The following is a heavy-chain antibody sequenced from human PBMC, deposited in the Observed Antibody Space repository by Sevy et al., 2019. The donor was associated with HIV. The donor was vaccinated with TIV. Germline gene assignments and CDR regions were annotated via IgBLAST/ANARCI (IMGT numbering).Heavy chain of an antibody. J-gene: IGHJ6*02. Sequence: GGSLRLSCAASGFTFDDYAMHWVRQAPGKGLEWVSGISWNSGSIGYADSVKGRFTISRDNAKNSLYLQMNSLRAEDTALYYCAKDLFTGGYDFWSGYFSYYYGMDVWGQGTTVTVSS. V-gene: IGHV3-9*01. CDR2: ISWNSGSI. D-gene: IGHD3-3*01. CDR3: AKDLFTGGYDFWSGYFSYYYGMDV. CDR1: GFTFDDYA.